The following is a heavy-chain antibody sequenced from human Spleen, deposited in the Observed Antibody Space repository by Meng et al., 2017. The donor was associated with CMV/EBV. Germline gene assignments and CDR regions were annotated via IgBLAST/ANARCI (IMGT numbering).Heavy chain of an antibody. CDR1: GFTFNSYA. CDR3: ARDRGDI. V-gene: IGHV3-30-3*01. J-gene: IGHJ3*02. Sequence: LSLTCAASGFTFNSYAMHWVRQAPGKGLEWVAVISYDGTKKYYADSVKGRFTISRANSKNTLYLQMNSLRGEDTAVYYCARDRGDIWGQGTMVTVSS. CDR2: ISYDGTKK. D-gene: IGHD3-10*01.